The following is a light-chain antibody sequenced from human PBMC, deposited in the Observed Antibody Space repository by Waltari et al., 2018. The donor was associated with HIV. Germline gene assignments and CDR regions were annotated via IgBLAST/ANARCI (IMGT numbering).Light chain of an antibody. CDR1: QSIIPY. V-gene: IGKV1-39*01. Sequence: DIQMTQSPSSLSASVGDRVTITCRASQSIIPYLSWYQQKPGKAPNLLIYGTSSLQSGVPSRFSGSGSGTDFTLTITNLQPEDFGTYYCQQSTAFGQGTKVEIK. CDR3: QQSTA. CDR2: GTS. J-gene: IGKJ1*01.